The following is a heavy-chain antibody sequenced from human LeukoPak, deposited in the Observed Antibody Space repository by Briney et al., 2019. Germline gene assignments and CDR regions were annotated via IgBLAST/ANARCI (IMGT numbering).Heavy chain of an antibody. CDR1: GGSFSGYY. Sequence: PSETLSLTCAVYGGSFSGYYWSRIRQPPGKGLEWIGEINHSGSTNYNPSLKSRVTISVDTSKNQFSLKLSSVTAADTAVYYCASRDGYNIIDYWGQGTLVTVSS. D-gene: IGHD5-24*01. CDR3: ASRDGYNIIDY. V-gene: IGHV4-34*01. J-gene: IGHJ4*02. CDR2: INHSGST.